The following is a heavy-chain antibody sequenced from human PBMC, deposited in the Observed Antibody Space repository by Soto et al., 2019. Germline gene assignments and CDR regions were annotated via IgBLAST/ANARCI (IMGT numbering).Heavy chain of an antibody. CDR3: ARHEIYCTSRSCSQGFDF. V-gene: IGHV5-51*01. J-gene: IGHJ4*01. D-gene: IGHD2-15*01. Sequence: PGESLKISCKGAGYSFSNYWIVWLRQVPGKGLEWLGFIFPGDSETTYNPSFEDQVTMSADKSTDTAYLQWTSLKASDTAIYYCARHEIYCTSRSCSQGFDFWGHGTLVTVSS. CDR2: IFPGDSET. CDR1: GYSFSNYW.